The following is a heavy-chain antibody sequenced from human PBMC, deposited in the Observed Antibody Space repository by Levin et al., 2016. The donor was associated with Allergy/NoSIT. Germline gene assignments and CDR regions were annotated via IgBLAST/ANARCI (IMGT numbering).Heavy chain of an antibody. CDR2: IYYSGST. D-gene: IGHD3-9*01. CDR1: GGSISSSSYY. J-gene: IGHJ5*02. V-gene: IGHV4-39*01. Sequence: SETLSLTCSVSGGSISSSSYYWAWIRQPPGKGLEWIGSIYYSGSTHYNSSLKSRVTISEDTSKNQFYLKLSSVSAADTALYYCAKHVAPMYYKVSTGPPFQNWFDPWGQGTLVTVSS. CDR3: AKHVAPMYYKVSTGPPFQNWFDP.